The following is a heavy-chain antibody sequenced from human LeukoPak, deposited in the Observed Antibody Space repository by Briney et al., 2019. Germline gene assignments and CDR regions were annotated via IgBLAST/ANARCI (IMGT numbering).Heavy chain of an antibody. V-gene: IGHV4-31*03. CDR3: ARVSSTSLNFDY. Sequence: PSETLSLTCTVSGGSISSGGYYWSWIRQHPGKGLEWIGYIYYSGSTNYNPSLKSRVTISVDKSKNQFSLKLSSVTAADTAVYYCARVSSTSLNFDYWGQGTLVTVSS. CDR2: IYYSGST. J-gene: IGHJ4*02. D-gene: IGHD2-2*01. CDR1: GGSISSGGYY.